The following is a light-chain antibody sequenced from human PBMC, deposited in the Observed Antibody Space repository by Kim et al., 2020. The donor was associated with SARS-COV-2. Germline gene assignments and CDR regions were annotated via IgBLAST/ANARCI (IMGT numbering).Light chain of an antibody. CDR2: NTR. CDR1: TGAVTSGYS. V-gene: IGLV7-43*01. J-gene: IGLJ2*01. CDR3: LLYYGGAQLV. Sequence: GVTVTLTCASSTGAVTSGYSPYWFQHKPGQAPRALFYNTRTKHTWTPPRFSGSLLGGKAALTLSGVQPEDKAEYYCLLYYGGAQLVFGGGTQLTVL.